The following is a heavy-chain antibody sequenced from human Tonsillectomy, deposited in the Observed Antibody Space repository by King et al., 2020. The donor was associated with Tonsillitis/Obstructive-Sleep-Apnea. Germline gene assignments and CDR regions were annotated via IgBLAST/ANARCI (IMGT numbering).Heavy chain of an antibody. V-gene: IGHV3-48*02. CDR1: GFTFRNYN. CDR3: ARSAVNWFDP. J-gene: IGHJ5*02. CDR2: ISRSSSTI. D-gene: IGHD2-15*01. Sequence: VQLVESGGGLVQPGGSLRLSCAASGFTFRNYNMNWVRQAPGKGLEWVSYISRSSSTIYYADSVKGRFTISRDNAKNSLYLQMNILRDEDTAVYYCARSAVNWFDPWGQGTLVTVSS.